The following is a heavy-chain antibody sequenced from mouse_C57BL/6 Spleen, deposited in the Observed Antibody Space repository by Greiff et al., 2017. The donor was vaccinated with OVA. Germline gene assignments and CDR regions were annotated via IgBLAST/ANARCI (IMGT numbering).Heavy chain of an antibody. V-gene: IGHV1-82*01. CDR2: IYPGDGDT. D-gene: IGHD1-1*01. Sequence: VQLQQSGPELVKPGASVKISCKASGYAFSSSWMNWVKQRPGKGLEWIGRIYPGDGDTNYNGKFKGKATLTADKSSSTAYMQLSSLTSEDSAVYFCARRLRYAMDYWGQGTSGTVSS. CDR3: ARRLRYAMDY. CDR1: GYAFSSSW. J-gene: IGHJ4*01.